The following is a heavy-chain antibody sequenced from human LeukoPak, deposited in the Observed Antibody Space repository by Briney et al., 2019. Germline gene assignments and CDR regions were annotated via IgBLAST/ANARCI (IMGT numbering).Heavy chain of an antibody. CDR1: EFTFIDYA. V-gene: IGHV3-23*01. J-gene: IGHJ4*02. CDR3: ARGGGSSGFDG. D-gene: IGHD4-23*01. Sequence: PGGSLRLSCAASEFTFIDYAMSWVRQAPGKGLEWVSAISSSGGGTYYADSVKGRFTISRDNSKNSLHMQMSSLRVEDTAVYYCARGGGSSGFDGWGQGTLLTVSS. CDR2: ISSSGGGT.